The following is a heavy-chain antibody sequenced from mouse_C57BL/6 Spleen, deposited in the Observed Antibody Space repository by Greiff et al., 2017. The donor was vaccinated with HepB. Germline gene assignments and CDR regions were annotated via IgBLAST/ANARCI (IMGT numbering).Heavy chain of an antibody. Sequence: QVQLQQPGAELVMPGASVKLSCKASGYTFTSYWMHWVKQRPGQGLEWIGEIDPSDSYTNYNQKFKGKSTLTVDKSSSTAYMQLSSLTSEDSAVYYCARGGDSSGYYYWGQGTTLTVSS. CDR1: GYTFTSYW. V-gene: IGHV1-69*01. D-gene: IGHD3-2*02. CDR3: ARGGDSSGYYY. J-gene: IGHJ2*01. CDR2: IDPSDSYT.